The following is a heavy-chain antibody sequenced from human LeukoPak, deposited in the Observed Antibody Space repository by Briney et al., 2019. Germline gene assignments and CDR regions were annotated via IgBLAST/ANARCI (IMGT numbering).Heavy chain of an antibody. V-gene: IGHV4-59*01. J-gene: IGHJ4*02. D-gene: IGHD3-22*01. CDR2: IYYSGST. Sequence: SETLSLTCTVSGGSISSYYWSWIRQPPGKGLEWIGYIYYSGSTNYNPSLKSRVTISVDTSKNRFSLKLSSVTAADTAVYYCARDYYDSSGYYVNDYWGQGTLVTVSS. CDR3: ARDYYDSSGYYVNDY. CDR1: GGSISSYY.